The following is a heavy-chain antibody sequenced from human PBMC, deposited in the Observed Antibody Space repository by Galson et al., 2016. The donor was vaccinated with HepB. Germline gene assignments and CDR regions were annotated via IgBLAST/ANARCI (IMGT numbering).Heavy chain of an antibody. CDR3: ATVRWIGSRPFYDVWSGNDHDAFDI. V-gene: IGHV3-20*04. J-gene: IGHJ3*02. CDR2: INWNGDSP. Sequence: SLRLSCAASGFNFDGYGMSWVSQAPGKGLEWICGINWNGDSPVYADTVKGRFTISRDNANNSLYLQMNSLRAEDTALYYCATVRWIGSRPFYDVWSGNDHDAFDIWGQGTMVTVSS. CDR1: GFNFDGYG. D-gene: IGHD3-3*01.